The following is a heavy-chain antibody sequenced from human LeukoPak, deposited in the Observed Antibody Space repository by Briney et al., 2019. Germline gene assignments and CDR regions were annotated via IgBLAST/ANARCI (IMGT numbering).Heavy chain of an antibody. V-gene: IGHV3-23*01. CDR3: AKGPLTEVAGTTWDF. J-gene: IGHJ4*02. CDR2: ISGSGGST. CDR1: GFTFISYA. D-gene: IGHD6-19*01. Sequence: GGSLRLSCAASGFTFISYAMSWVRQAPGKGLEWVSAISGSGGSTYYADSVKGRFTISRDNSKKTLYLQMNSLRAEDTAVYYCAKGPLTEVAGTTWDFWGQGTLVTVSS.